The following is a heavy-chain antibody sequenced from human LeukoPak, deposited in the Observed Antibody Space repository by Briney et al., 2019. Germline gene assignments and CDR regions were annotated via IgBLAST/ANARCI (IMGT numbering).Heavy chain of an antibody. CDR3: AKDRGYCSSTSCFHWFDP. Sequence: PGGSLRLSCAASGFTFSSYGMHWVRQAPGKGLEWVAFIRYDGSNKYYADSVKGRFTISRDNSKNTLYLQMNSLRAEDRAVYYCAKDRGYCSSTSCFHWFDPWGQGTLVTVSS. V-gene: IGHV3-30*02. CDR2: IRYDGSNK. J-gene: IGHJ5*02. D-gene: IGHD2-2*01. CDR1: GFTFSSYG.